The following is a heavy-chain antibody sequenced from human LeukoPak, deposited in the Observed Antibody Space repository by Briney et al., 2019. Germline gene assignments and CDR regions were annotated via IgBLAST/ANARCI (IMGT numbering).Heavy chain of an antibody. CDR3: ATYGGTGYYGFAY. D-gene: IGHD3/OR15-3a*01. Sequence: SETLSLTCTVSGGSISTYYWSWIRQPPGEGLECIGYIYYSGSTNYNPSLKSRVTISLDTSNTQSSLKLSCVTAADTAVYYCATYGGTGYYGFAYWGQGTLVTVSS. CDR2: IYYSGST. CDR1: GGSISTYY. V-gene: IGHV4-59*01. J-gene: IGHJ4*02.